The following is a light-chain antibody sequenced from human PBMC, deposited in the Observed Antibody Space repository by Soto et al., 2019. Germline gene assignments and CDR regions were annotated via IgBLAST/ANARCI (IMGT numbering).Light chain of an antibody. J-gene: IGLJ1*01. Sequence: SYELTQPPSVSVAPGKTARITCGGNNIGSKSVHWYQQKPGQAPVLVIYYDSDRPSGIPERFSGSNSGNTATLTISRVEVGDEADYYCQVWDSSSDHPVFGTGTKVTVL. CDR1: NIGSKS. CDR3: QVWDSSSDHPV. V-gene: IGLV3-21*04. CDR2: YDS.